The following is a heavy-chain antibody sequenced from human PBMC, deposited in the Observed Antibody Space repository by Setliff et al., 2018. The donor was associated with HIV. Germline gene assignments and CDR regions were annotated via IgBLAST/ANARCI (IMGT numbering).Heavy chain of an antibody. D-gene: IGHD3-10*01. CDR1: GGSFSGHY. CDR3: ARHSGVASPNWFDP. CDR2: INHSGST. J-gene: IGHJ5*02. V-gene: IGHV4-34*01. Sequence: SETLSLTCAVYGGSFSGHYWSWIRQPPGKWLEWIGEINHSGSTNFNPSLRSRVTISLDTSKNQFSLTLSSVTAADTAVYYCARHSGVASPNWFDPWGQGTLVTVSS.